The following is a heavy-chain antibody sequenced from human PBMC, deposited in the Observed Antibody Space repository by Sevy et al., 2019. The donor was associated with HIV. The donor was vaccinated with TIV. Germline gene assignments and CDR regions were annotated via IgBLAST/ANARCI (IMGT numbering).Heavy chain of an antibody. CDR1: GFTFSGYG. J-gene: IGHJ4*02. CDR2: IWYDGSNT. V-gene: IGHV3-33*01. Sequence: GESLKISCTASGFTFSGYGMHWVRQAPGKGLEWMAVIWYDGSNTKYVDSVKGRFTISRDNSKNTLYLQMSSLKVEDTALYYCARDGSTGGPFDNWGQGTLVTVSS. D-gene: IGHD2-8*02. CDR3: ARDGSTGGPFDN.